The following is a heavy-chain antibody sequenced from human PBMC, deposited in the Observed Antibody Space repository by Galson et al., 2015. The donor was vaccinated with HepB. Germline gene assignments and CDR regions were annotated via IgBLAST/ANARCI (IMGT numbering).Heavy chain of an antibody. V-gene: IGHV1-69*13. Sequence: SVKVSCKASGGTFSSYAISWVRQAPGQGLEWMGGIIPIFGTANYAQKFQGRVTITADESTSTAYMELSSLRSEDTAVYYCARMAGIKVPATAILDYWGQGTLVTVSS. J-gene: IGHJ4*02. CDR2: IIPIFGTA. CDR3: ARMAGIKVPATAILDY. CDR1: GGTFSSYA. D-gene: IGHD2-2*02.